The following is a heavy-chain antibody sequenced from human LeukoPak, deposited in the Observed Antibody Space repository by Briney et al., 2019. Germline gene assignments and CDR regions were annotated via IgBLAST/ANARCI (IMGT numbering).Heavy chain of an antibody. V-gene: IGHV3-21*01. J-gene: IGHJ4*02. CDR2: ISSSSSYI. CDR1: GFTFSSYS. CDR3: ARGITIFGVVDTLDY. Sequence: GGSLRLSCAASGFTFSSYSMNWVRQAPGKGLEWVSSISSSSSYIYYADSVKGRFTISRDNAKNSLYLQMNSLRAEDTAVYYCARGITIFGVVDTLDYWGQGTLVTVSS. D-gene: IGHD3-3*01.